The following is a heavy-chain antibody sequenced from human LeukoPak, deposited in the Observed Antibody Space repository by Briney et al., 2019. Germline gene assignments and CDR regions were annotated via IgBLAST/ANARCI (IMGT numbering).Heavy chain of an antibody. D-gene: IGHD6-6*01. J-gene: IGHJ5*01. CDR2: IYTNSGGT. Sequence: ASVKVSCKASGYTFTGYYMHWVRQAPGQGLEWMGWIYTNSGGTDYAQKFQGRVTMTRDTPISTAYMELSSLRCGDTAVYYCAREAASRSSCDSWGQGALVTASS. V-gene: IGHV1-2*02. CDR3: AREAASRSSCDS. CDR1: GYTFTGYY.